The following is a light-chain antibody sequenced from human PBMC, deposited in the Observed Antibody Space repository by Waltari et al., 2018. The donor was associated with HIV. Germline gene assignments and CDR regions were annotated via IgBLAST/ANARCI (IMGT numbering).Light chain of an antibody. CDR1: SSDVGYYNY. J-gene: IGLJ1*01. CDR3: SSYTGSNTLGV. Sequence: QSALTQPASVSGSPGQSSTISCTGASSDVGYYNYVPWYQQHPGKVPKLMIYDVSKRPSGVSNRFSGSKSGNTASLTISGLQAEDEADYYCSSYTGSNTLGVFGTGTRVTVL. CDR2: DVS. V-gene: IGLV2-14*03.